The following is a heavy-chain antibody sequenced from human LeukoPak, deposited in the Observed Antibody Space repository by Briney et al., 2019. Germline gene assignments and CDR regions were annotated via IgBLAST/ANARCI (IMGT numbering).Heavy chain of an antibody. CDR3: ARPDYGDYHFDY. CDR1: GFTFSSYW. D-gene: IGHD4-17*01. Sequence: GGSLRLSCAASGFTFSSYWMHWVRQAPGKGLVWVSRINSDGSSTSYADSVKGRFTISRDNAKNTLYLQMNSLRAEDTAVYYCARPDYGDYHFDYWGQGTLVTVS. J-gene: IGHJ4*02. CDR2: INSDGSST. V-gene: IGHV3-74*01.